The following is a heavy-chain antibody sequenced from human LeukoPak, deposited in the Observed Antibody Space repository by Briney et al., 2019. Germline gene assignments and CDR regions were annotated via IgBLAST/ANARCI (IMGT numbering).Heavy chain of an antibody. CDR1: GFTFSSYA. J-gene: IGHJ4*02. D-gene: IGHD1-26*01. V-gene: IGHV3-23*01. CDR2: ISGSGGST. CDR3: ARDMGATTALDY. Sequence: GGSLRLSCAASGFTFSSYAMSWVRQAPGKGLEWVSAISGSGGSTYYADSVKGRFTISRDNAKNSLYLQMNSLRDEDTAVYYCARDMGATTALDYWGQGTLVTVSS.